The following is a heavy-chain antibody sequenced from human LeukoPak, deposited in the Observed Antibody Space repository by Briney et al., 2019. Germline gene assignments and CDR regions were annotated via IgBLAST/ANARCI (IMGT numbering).Heavy chain of an antibody. Sequence: ASVKVSCKASGYNFRSYGITWVRHAPGQGLEWMGWISPYDGYAKYAQKVQDRVTMTIDTSTSTAYMEVRSLRSDDTAVYYCARAKTGTTFYFDYWGQGTLVTVSS. CDR3: ARAKTGTTFYFDY. V-gene: IGHV1-18*01. J-gene: IGHJ4*02. D-gene: IGHD1-1*01. CDR2: ISPYDGYA. CDR1: GYNFRSYG.